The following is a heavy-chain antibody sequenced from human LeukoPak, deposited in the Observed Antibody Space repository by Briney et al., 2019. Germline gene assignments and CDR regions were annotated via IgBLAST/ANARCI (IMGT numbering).Heavy chain of an antibody. Sequence: SETLSLTCTVPGGSISSYYWSWIRQPAGKGLEWIGRIYTSGSTNYNPSLKSRVTMSVDTSKNQFSLKLSSVTAADTAVYYCARAYSGYDWNNWFDPWGQGTLVTVSS. CDR2: IYTSGST. V-gene: IGHV4-4*07. CDR3: ARAYSGYDWNNWFDP. J-gene: IGHJ5*02. D-gene: IGHD5-12*01. CDR1: GGSISSYY.